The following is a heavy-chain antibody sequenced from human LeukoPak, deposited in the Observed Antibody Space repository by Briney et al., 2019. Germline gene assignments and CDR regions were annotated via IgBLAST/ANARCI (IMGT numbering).Heavy chain of an antibody. D-gene: IGHD5/OR15-5a*01. Sequence: PGGSLRLSCATSGLTFTYAWMNWVRQAPGKGPEWVSFITSYETTDFAAPVKGRFTLSRDNSLDTVYLHMNSLKTEDTAVYYCVADVSTLNPQLDYWGRGTLVTVSS. CDR3: VADVSTLNPQLDY. CDR1: GLTFTYAW. V-gene: IGHV3-15*01. J-gene: IGHJ4*02. CDR2: ITSYETT.